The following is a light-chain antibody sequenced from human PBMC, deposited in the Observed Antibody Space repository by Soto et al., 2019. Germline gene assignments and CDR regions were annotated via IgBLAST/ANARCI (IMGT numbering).Light chain of an antibody. Sequence: EIQITQSPATLSVSPGDRATLSCRASQSIRSSLAWYQQKPGQAPRLLIYGASTRATGIPARFSGSGSGTAFTLIISSLPSEDFAVYYCQQYNNSPRTFGQGTKV. CDR3: QQYNNSPRT. V-gene: IGKV3-15*01. CDR1: QSIRSS. CDR2: GAS. J-gene: IGKJ1*01.